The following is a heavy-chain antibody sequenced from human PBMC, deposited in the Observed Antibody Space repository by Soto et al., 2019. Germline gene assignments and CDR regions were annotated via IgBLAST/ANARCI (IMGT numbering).Heavy chain of an antibody. CDR1: GFTVDDYA. CDR2: ISWNSETI. CDR3: AKDMKWGGMTTIHYFDS. Sequence: SLRLSCAASGFTVDDYAMHWVRQAPGKGLGWVSGISWNSETIDYADSVKGRFTISRDNAKSSLFLQMNSLRPDDTALYYCAKDMKWGGMTTIHYFDSWGQGTLVTVSS. J-gene: IGHJ4*02. V-gene: IGHV3-9*01. D-gene: IGHD4-17*01.